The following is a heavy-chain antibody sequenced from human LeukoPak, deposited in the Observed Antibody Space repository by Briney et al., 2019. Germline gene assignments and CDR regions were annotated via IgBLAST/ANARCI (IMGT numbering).Heavy chain of an antibody. V-gene: IGHV3-7*01. J-gene: IGHJ4*02. D-gene: IGHD1-7*01. CDR2: INSDGSAK. Sequence: GGSLRLSRAVSGFSFSSQWMTWVRQAPGTGLEWVATINSDGSAKYLVDSVKGRFTISRDNAKNLVYLQMSILRAEDTAVYYCADLGTSDCGQGTLVTVSS. CDR1: GFSFSSQW. CDR3: ADLGTSD.